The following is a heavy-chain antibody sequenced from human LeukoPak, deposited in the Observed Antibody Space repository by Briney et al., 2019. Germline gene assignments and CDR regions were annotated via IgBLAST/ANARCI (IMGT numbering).Heavy chain of an antibody. Sequence: PGGSLRLSCAASGFTFSNYAMSWVRQPPGRGLEWVSTISSSGGSTFYADSMKGRSTISRDNSTNTLYLQMSSLRADDTAVYYCAKSLAATGIDYWGQGTLVTVSS. CDR1: GFTFSNYA. D-gene: IGHD6-13*01. CDR3: AKSLAATGIDY. V-gene: IGHV3-23*01. J-gene: IGHJ4*02. CDR2: ISSSGGST.